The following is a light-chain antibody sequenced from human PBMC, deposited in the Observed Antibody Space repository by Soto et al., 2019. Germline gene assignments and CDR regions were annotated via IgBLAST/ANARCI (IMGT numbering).Light chain of an antibody. J-gene: IGKJ2*01. V-gene: IGKV3-20*01. CDR1: QSVSSSY. Sequence: EIVLTQSPGTLSLSPGERATLSCRASQSVSSSYLGWYQQKPGQAPRLLIYDASSRATGIPDRFSGSGSGTDFTLTISRLEPEDFAVYYCQQHGSSSYTFGQGTKVEIK. CDR3: QQHGSSSYT. CDR2: DAS.